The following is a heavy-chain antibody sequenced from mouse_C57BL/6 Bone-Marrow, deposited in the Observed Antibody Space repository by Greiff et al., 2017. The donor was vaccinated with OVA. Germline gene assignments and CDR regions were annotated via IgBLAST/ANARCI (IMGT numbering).Heavy chain of an antibody. CDR1: GYAFSSSW. V-gene: IGHV1-82*01. CDR3: ARLRWLLDYFDY. CDR2: IYPGDGDT. D-gene: IGHD2-3*01. Sequence: VQLQQSGPELVKPGASVKISCKASGYAFSSSWMNWVKQRPGKGLEWIGRIYPGDGDTNYNGKFKGKATLTADKSSSTAYMQLSSLTSEDSAVYFCARLRWLLDYFDYWGQGTTLTVSS. J-gene: IGHJ2*01.